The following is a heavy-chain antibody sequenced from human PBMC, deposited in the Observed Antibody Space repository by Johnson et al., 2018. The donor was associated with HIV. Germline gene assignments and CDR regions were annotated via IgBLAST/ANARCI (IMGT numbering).Heavy chain of an antibody. V-gene: IGHV3-30*03. D-gene: IGHD5/OR15-5a*01. CDR3: ARGIIVSPDAFDF. Sequence: QVQLVESGGGVVQPGRSLRLFCAASGFTFNSYGMHWVRQAPGKGLEWLAAISYDGSNKFYADSVQGRFTISRDNSKNTLYLQMNSLRREDTAVYYCARGIIVSPDAFDFWGLGTRVTVSS. CDR2: ISYDGSNK. CDR1: GFTFNSYG. J-gene: IGHJ3*01.